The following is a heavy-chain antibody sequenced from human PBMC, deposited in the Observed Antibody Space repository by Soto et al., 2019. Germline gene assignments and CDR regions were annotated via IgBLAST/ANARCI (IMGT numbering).Heavy chain of an antibody. J-gene: IGHJ4*02. V-gene: IGHV4-31*03. CDR2: IYYSGST. CDR1: GGSISSGGYY. Sequence: SETLSLTCTVSGGSISSGGYYWSWIRQHPGKGLEWIGYIYYSGSTYYNPSLKSRVTISVDTSKNQFSLKLSSVTAADTAVYYCARVPPYPPYPYYFDYWGQGTLVTVSS. CDR3: ARVPPYPPYPYYFDY. D-gene: IGHD2-2*01.